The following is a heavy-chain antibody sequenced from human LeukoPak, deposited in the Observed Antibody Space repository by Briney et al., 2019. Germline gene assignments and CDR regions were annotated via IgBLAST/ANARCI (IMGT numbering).Heavy chain of an antibody. CDR1: GFTFSSYG. J-gene: IGHJ6*03. Sequence: PGGSLRLSCAASGFTFSSYGMHWVRQAPGKGPEWVAFIGYDGSNKYTADSARGRFTLSRDNSKDTLYLQMNSLRAEDTAVYYCAKRGGTTVTTSNFHMDVWGKGTTVTVSS. CDR3: AKRGGTTVTTSNFHMDV. D-gene: IGHD4-17*01. V-gene: IGHV3-30*02. CDR2: IGYDGSNK.